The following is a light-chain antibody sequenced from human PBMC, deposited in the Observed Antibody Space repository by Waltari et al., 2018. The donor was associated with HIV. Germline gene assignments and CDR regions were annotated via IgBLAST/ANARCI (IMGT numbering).Light chain of an antibody. CDR2: EVT. J-gene: IGLJ3*02. CDR3: SSYTSLTTLV. Sequence: QSALTQPASLSGSPGQSITFSCPGSSVDGHNYNYVSWYQQHPGKAPKLIIYEVTKRPSGVSRRFSGSKSGNTASLTISGLQPDDEAHYYCSSYTSLTTLVFGGGTKVTVL. CDR1: SVDGHNYNY. V-gene: IGLV2-14*01.